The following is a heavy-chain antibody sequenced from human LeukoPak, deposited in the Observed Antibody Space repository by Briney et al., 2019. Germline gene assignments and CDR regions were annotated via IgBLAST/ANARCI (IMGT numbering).Heavy chain of an antibody. V-gene: IGHV3-21*01. D-gene: IGHD5-24*01. CDR3: ARGLDGYKKEDY. J-gene: IGHJ4*02. CDR1: GFTFSSYS. CDR2: ISSSSSYI. Sequence: GGSLRLSCAASGFTFSSYSMNWVRQAPGKGLEWVSSISSSSSYIYYADSVKGRFTISRDNAKNSLYLQMNSLRAEDTAVHYCARGLDGYKKEDYWGQGTLVTVSS.